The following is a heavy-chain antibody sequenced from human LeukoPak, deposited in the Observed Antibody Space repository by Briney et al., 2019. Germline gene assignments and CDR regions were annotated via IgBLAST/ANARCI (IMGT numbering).Heavy chain of an antibody. V-gene: IGHV3-23*01. CDR2: ISGSGGST. Sequence: GGSLRLSCAASGFTFSSYAMSWVRQAPGKGLEWVSAISGSGGSTYYADSVKGRFTISRDNSKNTLYLQMNSLRAEDTAVYYCAKDVSHYYDSSGYYSDWGQGTLVTVSS. CDR3: AKDVSHYYDSSGYYSD. CDR1: GFTFSSYA. D-gene: IGHD3-22*01. J-gene: IGHJ4*02.